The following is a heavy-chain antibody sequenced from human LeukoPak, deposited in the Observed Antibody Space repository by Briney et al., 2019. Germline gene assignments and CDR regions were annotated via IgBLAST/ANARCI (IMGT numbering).Heavy chain of an antibody. D-gene: IGHD5-18*01. CDR2: INSDGSST. CDR3: ARAPRLLTNAYYMDV. Sequence: QSGGSLRLSCAASGFTFSSYGMHWVRQAPGKGLVWVSRINSDGSSTSYADSVKGRFTISRDNAKNTLYLQMNSLRAEDTAVYYCARAPRLLTNAYYMDVWGKGTTVTVSS. J-gene: IGHJ6*03. V-gene: IGHV3-74*01. CDR1: GFTFSSYG.